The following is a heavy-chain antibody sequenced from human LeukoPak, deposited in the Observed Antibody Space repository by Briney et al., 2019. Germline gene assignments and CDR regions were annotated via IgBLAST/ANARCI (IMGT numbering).Heavy chain of an antibody. V-gene: IGHV1-3*03. CDR2: INAGNGNT. D-gene: IGHD3-22*01. CDR3: ARVGSRSSSGYSGAFDI. J-gene: IGHJ3*02. Sequence: EASVKVSCKASGYTFTSYAMHWVRQAPGQRLEWMGWINAGNGNTKYSQEFQGRVTITRDTSASTAYMELSSLRSEDMAVYYCARVGSRSSSGYSGAFDIWGQGTMVTVSS. CDR1: GYTFTSYA.